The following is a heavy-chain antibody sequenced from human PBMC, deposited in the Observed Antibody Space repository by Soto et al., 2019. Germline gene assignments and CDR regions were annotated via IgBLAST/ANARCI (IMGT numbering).Heavy chain of an antibody. CDR3: ARDHLILPAHDFFYGSDV. Sequence: GGSLRRSCEVSGFTFSMYSMSWVRQSPGKGLEWVAKIPQDGVDGHYADSVKGRFIISRDNGKNSLHLQLNNLRAEDTAVYYCARDHLILPAHDFFYGSDVWGRGATVTVSS. CDR1: GFTFSMYS. V-gene: IGHV3-7*03. J-gene: IGHJ6*02. CDR2: IPQDGVDG. D-gene: IGHD2-21*02.